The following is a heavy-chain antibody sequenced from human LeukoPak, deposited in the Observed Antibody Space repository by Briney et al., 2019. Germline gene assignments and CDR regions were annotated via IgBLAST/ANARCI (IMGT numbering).Heavy chain of an antibody. CDR2: ISGSGGST. V-gene: IGHV3-23*01. CDR1: GFTFSNSA. CDR3: AKTGAVLIVYFFDS. Sequence: GGSLRLSCAASGFTFSNSALSWVRQAPGKGLEWVSDISGSGGSTYYADSVKGRFTISRDNSKNTLYLQMNSLRAEDTAVYYCAKTGAVLIVYFFDSWGQGALVTVSS. D-gene: IGHD2-15*01. J-gene: IGHJ4*02.